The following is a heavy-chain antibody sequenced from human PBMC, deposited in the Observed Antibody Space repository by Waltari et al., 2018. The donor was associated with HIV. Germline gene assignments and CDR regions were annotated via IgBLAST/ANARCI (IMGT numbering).Heavy chain of an antibody. J-gene: IGHJ6*02. V-gene: IGHV1-69*11. CDR1: GGTLRSYP. CDR2: IIPVLGTA. D-gene: IGHD4-17*01. Sequence: VQLVQSGAEVTKPGSSVKVSCKASGGTLRSYPISWVRQAPGQGFEWMGGIIPVLGTANYAQKFQGKVTITADESTSTAYMELSSLRSEDTAVYYCARESRPTVVTPPFFGYYYGMDVWGQGTTVTVTS. CDR3: ARESRPTVVTPPFFGYYYGMDV.